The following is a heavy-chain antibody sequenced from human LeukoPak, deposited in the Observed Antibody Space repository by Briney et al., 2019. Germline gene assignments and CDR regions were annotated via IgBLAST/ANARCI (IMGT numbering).Heavy chain of an antibody. V-gene: IGHV3-33*01. CDR1: GFTFSSYG. J-gene: IGHJ6*04. CDR2: IWYDGSNK. CDR3: ARDSRGMDV. Sequence: GGSLRLSCAASGFTFSSYGMHWARQAPGKGLEWVAVIWYDGSNKYYADSAKGRFTISRDNSKNTLYLQMNSLRAEDTAVYYCARDSRGMDVWGKGTAVTVSS.